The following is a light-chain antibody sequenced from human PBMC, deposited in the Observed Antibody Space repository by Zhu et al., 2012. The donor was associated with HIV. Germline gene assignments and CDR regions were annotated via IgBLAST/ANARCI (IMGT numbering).Light chain of an antibody. CDR3: QQLNTYPLFT. Sequence: DVQLTQSPSFLSASVGDRVTITCRASESISRYLAWYQQKPGKAPKLLIYDASTSQSGVPSTFSGSGSGTEFTLTISSLQPEDFAIYYCQQLNTYPLFTFGPGTKVDIK. V-gene: IGKV1-9*01. CDR1: ESISRY. CDR2: DAS. J-gene: IGKJ3*01.